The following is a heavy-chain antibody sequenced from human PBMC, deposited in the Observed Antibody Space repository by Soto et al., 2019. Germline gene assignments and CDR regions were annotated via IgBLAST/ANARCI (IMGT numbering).Heavy chain of an antibody. CDR2: IIPTFGTA. CDR3: ARPSCGAACYYYGMDV. V-gene: IGHV1-69*12. D-gene: IGHD2-21*01. J-gene: IGHJ6*02. Sequence: QVQLVQSGAEVKKPGSSVKVSCKASGGTFSCYTISWVRQAPGQGLEWMGGIIPTFGTADYAQKFQGRVTITADESTSTGYMELSSLRSEDTALYYCARPSCGAACYYYGMDVWGQGTAVTVSS. CDR1: GGTFSCYT.